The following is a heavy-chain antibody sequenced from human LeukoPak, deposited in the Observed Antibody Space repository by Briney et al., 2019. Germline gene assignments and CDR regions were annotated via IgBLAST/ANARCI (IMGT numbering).Heavy chain of an antibody. CDR2: INHSGST. CDR1: GGSFSGYY. Sequence: SETLSLTCAVYGGSFSGYYWSWIRQPPGKGLEWIGEINHSGSTNYNPSLKSRVTISVDTSKNQFSLKLSSVTAADTAVYYCARDPLHSSSWYYYYYGMDVWGQGTTVTVS. J-gene: IGHJ6*02. D-gene: IGHD6-13*01. CDR3: ARDPLHSSSWYYYYYGMDV. V-gene: IGHV4-34*01.